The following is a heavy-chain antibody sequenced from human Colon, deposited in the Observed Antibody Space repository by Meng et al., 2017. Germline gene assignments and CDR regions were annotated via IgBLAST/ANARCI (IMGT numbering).Heavy chain of an antibody. J-gene: IGHJ4*02. Sequence: GASLRLSCAGSGFIFSDYYMSWIRQAPGKGLEWVSYISIRGDTKYYADSVKGRFTVSRDNGLNSLYLQMNNLRAEDTGIYFCARDHGYNSLDYWGQGTLVTVSS. CDR1: GFIFSDYY. CDR2: ISIRGDTK. CDR3: ARDHGYNSLDY. D-gene: IGHD5-24*01. V-gene: IGHV3-11*04.